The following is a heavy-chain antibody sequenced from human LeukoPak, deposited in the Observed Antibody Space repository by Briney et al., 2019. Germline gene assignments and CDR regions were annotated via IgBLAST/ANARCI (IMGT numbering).Heavy chain of an antibody. D-gene: IGHD1-26*01. CDR1: GFTFSSYW. V-gene: IGHV3-7*01. CDR3: ARGPERARVGITNYYYHYMDV. CDR2: IKQDGSEK. J-gene: IGHJ6*03. Sequence: PGGSLRLSCAASGFTFSSYWMSWVRQAPGKGLEWVANIKQDGSEKYYVDSVKGRFTISRDNAKNTLSLQLSSLRGEDTAVYYCARGPERARVGITNYYYHYMDVWGTGTMVTISS.